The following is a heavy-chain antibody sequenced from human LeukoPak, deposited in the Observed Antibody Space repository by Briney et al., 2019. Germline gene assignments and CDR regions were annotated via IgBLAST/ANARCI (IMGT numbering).Heavy chain of an antibody. D-gene: IGHD3-10*01. Sequence: GESLRLSCAVSGFSLSDYYMTWIRQVPGKGLEWISYITATGSTTYYADSLKGRLTISRDTAKSFVYLQMNSLRVDDTAVYYCARRTIITPGGFDYWGQGTLVTVSS. CDR1: GFSLSDYY. CDR2: ITATGSTT. J-gene: IGHJ4*02. CDR3: ARRTIITPGGFDY. V-gene: IGHV3-11*01.